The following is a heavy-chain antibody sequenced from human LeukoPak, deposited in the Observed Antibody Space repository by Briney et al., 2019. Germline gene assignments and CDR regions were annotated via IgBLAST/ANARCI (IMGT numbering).Heavy chain of an antibody. CDR2: TYYGSKWSN. V-gene: IGHV6-1*01. D-gene: IGHD1-14*01. J-gene: IGHJ4*02. CDR1: GDSVSSNGVA. CDR3: TRGRNSAFDY. Sequence: SQTLSLTCVISGDSVSSNGVAWNWVRQSPSRGLEWLGRTYYGSKWSNDYALSVRSRITINPDTSKNQFSLQLNSVTPEDTAVYYCTRGRNSAFDYWGQGTLVTVSS.